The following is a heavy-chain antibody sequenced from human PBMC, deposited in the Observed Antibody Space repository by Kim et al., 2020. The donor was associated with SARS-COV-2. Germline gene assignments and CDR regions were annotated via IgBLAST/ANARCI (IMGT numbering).Heavy chain of an antibody. D-gene: IGHD3-3*01. Sequence: SETLSLTCTVSGGSISSGGYYWSWIRQPPGKGLEWIGYIYYSGSTYYNPSLKSRVTISVDTSKNQFSLKLSSVTAADTAVYYCARARDTSITIVGVVIVHNIDYWGQGTLVTVSS. CDR3: ARARDTSITIVGVVIVHNIDY. CDR2: IYYSGST. J-gene: IGHJ4*02. CDR1: GGSISSGGYY. V-gene: IGHV4-30-4*01.